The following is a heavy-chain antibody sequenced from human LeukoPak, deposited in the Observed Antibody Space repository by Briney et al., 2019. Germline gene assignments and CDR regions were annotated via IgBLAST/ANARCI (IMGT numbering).Heavy chain of an antibody. CDR2: IYYSGST. V-gene: IGHV4-59*01. CDR1: GGSISSYY. Sequence: SETLSLTCTVSGGSISSYYWGWIRQPPGKGLEWIGYIYYSGSTNYNPSLKSRVTISVDTSKNQFSLKLSSVTAADTAVYYCARDRGPAMASFFDYWGQGTLVTVSS. J-gene: IGHJ4*02. CDR3: ARDRGPAMASFFDY. D-gene: IGHD5-18*01.